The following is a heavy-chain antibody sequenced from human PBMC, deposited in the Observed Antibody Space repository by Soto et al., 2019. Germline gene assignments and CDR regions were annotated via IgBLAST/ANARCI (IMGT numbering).Heavy chain of an antibody. J-gene: IGHJ4*02. CDR3: ATDDTSGYYFQT. CDR2: IKATAYGGTT. Sequence: PVGSLRLACAASNFTFHYAWMSWVRQAPGKGLEWVGRIKATAYGGTTDYAASVKGRFVISRDDSKDMLYLQMNSLKREDTARYYCATDDTSGYYFQTWGLGTLVTVSS. D-gene: IGHD3-22*01. V-gene: IGHV3-15*01. CDR1: NFTFHYAW.